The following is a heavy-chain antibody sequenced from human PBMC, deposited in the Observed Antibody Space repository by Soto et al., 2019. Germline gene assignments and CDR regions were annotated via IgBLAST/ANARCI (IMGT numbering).Heavy chain of an antibody. V-gene: IGHV3-9*01. CDR2: ISWNSGSI. CDR1: GFTFDDYA. J-gene: IGHJ4*02. CDR3: AKDISTYRSGWYLGSGVDY. D-gene: IGHD6-19*01. Sequence: GGSLRLSCAASGFTFDDYAMHWVRQAPGKGLEWVSGISWNSGSIGYADSVKGRFTISRDNAKNSLYLQMNSLRAEDTALYYCAKDISTYRSGWYLGSGVDYWGQGTLVTVSS.